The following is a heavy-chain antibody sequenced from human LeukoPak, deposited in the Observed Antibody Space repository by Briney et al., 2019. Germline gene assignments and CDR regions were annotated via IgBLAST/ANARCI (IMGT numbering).Heavy chain of an antibody. J-gene: IGHJ5*02. D-gene: IGHD4-17*01. CDR1: GFTFSSYS. Sequence: GGSLRLSCAASGFTFSSYSMNWVRQAPGKGLEWVSYISSSSSTIYYADSVKGRFTISRDNAENSLYLQMYSLRDEDTAVYYCVREAVNDYGDYVFWFDPWGQGTLVTVSS. V-gene: IGHV3-48*02. CDR3: VREAVNDYGDYVFWFDP. CDR2: ISSSSSTI.